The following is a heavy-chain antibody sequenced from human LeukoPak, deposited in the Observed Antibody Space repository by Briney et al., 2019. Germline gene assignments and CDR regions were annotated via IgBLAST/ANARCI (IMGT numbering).Heavy chain of an antibody. J-gene: IGHJ6*02. CDR3: ARLVGSTYYYDSSGYYYDYYYGMDV. Sequence: SVKVSCKASGYTFISYDINWVRQAPGQGLEWMGGLIPIFGTPNYAQKFQGRVTITADESTSTAYMELSSLRSEDTAVYYCARLVGSTYYYDSSGYYYDYYYGMDVWGQGTTVTVSS. CDR2: LIPIFGTP. V-gene: IGHV1-69*13. D-gene: IGHD3-22*01. CDR1: GYTFISYD.